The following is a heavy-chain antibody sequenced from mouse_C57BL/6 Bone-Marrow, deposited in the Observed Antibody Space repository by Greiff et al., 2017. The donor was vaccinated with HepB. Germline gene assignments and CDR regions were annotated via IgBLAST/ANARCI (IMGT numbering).Heavy chain of an antibody. Sequence: EVKLVESGEGLVKPGGSLKLSCAASGFTFSSYAMSWVRQTPEKRLEWVAYISSGGDYIYYADTVKGRFTISRDNARNTLYLQMSSLKSEDTAMYYCTSDHYYVSSSYYFDYWGQGTTLTVSS. J-gene: IGHJ2*01. V-gene: IGHV5-9-1*02. CDR3: TSDHYYVSSSYYFDY. CDR1: GFTFSSYA. CDR2: ISSGGDYI. D-gene: IGHD1-1*01.